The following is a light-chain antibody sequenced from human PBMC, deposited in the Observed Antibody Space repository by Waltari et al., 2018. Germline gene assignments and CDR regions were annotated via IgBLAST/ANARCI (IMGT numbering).Light chain of an antibody. Sequence: DVVMTQSPLSLPITAGQTASISCRSSQSLIHSDGNTYLSWYQQKPGQPPRLLIYKVSTRETGVPDRFSGSGTGTDFTLKINRVEAADVGLYYCGQGKIWPPTFGQGTKVEIK. CDR2: KVS. J-gene: IGKJ1*01. CDR3: GQGKIWPPT. V-gene: IGKV2-30*02. CDR1: QSLIHSDGNTY.